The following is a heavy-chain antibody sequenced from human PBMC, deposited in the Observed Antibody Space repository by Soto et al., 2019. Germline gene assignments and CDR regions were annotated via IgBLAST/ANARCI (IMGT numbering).Heavy chain of an antibody. CDR2: IWYDGSNK. J-gene: IGHJ4*02. Sequence: GGSLRLSCAASGFTFSSYGMHWVRQAPGKGLEWVAVIWYDGSNKYYADSVKGRFTISRDNSKNTLYLQMNSLRAEDTAVYYCARDRDYGGNSAGSFDYWGQGTLVTVSS. CDR3: ARDRDYGGNSAGSFDY. D-gene: IGHD4-17*01. V-gene: IGHV3-33*01. CDR1: GFTFSSYG.